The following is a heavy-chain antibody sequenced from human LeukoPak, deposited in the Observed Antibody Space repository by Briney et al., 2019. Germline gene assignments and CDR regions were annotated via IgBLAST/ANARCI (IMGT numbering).Heavy chain of an antibody. J-gene: IGHJ4*02. V-gene: IGHV3-7*01. CDR2: INEEGTET. CDR3: ARAEWQLPAEIDY. D-gene: IGHD1-26*01. CDR1: GLKFSNYW. Sequence: GGSLRLSCAASGLKFSNYWMTWVRQAPGKGLEWVASINEEGTETYYVDSVKGRFTISRDNAKNSLSLQMNSLGAEDTAVYYCARAEWQLPAEIDYWGQGTLVTVSS.